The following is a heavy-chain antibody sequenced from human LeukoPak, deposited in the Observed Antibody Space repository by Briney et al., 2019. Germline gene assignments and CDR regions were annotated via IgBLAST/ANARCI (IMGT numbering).Heavy chain of an antibody. CDR3: ASRAVTTVTTDYYYYMDV. J-gene: IGHJ6*03. CDR1: GYTFTGYY. Sequence: ASVKVSCKASGYTFTGYYMHWVRQAPGQGLEWMGWINPNSGGTNYAQKFQGRVTMTRDTSISTAYMELSRLRSDDTAVYYCASRAVTTVTTDYYYYMDVWGKGTTVTVSS. V-gene: IGHV1-2*02. D-gene: IGHD4-11*01. CDR2: INPNSGGT.